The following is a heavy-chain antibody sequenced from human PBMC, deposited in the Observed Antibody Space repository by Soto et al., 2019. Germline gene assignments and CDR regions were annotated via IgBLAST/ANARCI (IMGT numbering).Heavy chain of an antibody. CDR1: GFTFSSYW. D-gene: IGHD2-2*01. J-gene: IGHJ4*02. CDR2: IKQDGSEK. CDR3: ARDMVTAAMFRSY. V-gene: IGHV3-7*01. Sequence: GGSLRLSCAASGFTFSSYWMSWVRQAPGKGLEWVANIKQDGSEKYYVDSVKGRFTISRDNAKNSLYLQMNSLRAEDTAVYYCARDMVTAAMFRSYWGQGTLVTVSS.